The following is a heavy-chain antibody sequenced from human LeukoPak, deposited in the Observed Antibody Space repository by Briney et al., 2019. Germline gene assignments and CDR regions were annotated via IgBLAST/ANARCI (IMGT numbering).Heavy chain of an antibody. D-gene: IGHD2-2*02. J-gene: IGHJ6*02. CDR2: INHSGST. Sequence: SETLSLTCAVYGGSFSGYYWSWIRQPPGKGLDWIGEINHSGSTNYNPSLKSRVTISVDTSKNQFSLKLSSVTAADTAVYYCARVLVVPAAIKWGYYYYYGMDVWGQGTTVTVSS. CDR3: ARVLVVPAAIKWGYYYYYGMDV. V-gene: IGHV4-34*01. CDR1: GGSFSGYY.